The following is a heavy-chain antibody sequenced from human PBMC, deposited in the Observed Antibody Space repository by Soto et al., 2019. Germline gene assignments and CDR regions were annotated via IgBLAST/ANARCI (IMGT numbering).Heavy chain of an antibody. D-gene: IGHD4-17*01. V-gene: IGHV4-38-2*01. Sequence: SWTLSLTCLVSVYSISSGHYWAWIRQPPGKGPEWFGSINHSGKTYYNPSLKSRVTISVDTSKNHFSLKVSSVTAADTAVYFCARSGDDYGSYIDYWGQGTLVTVS. CDR3: ARSGDDYGSYIDY. CDR2: INHSGKT. J-gene: IGHJ4*02. CDR1: VYSISSGHY.